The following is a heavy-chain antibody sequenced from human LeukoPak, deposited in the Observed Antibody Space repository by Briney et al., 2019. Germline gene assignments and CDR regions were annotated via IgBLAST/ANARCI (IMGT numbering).Heavy chain of an antibody. J-gene: IGHJ3*02. V-gene: IGHV1-8*03. CDR3: ARTYSSGWTEDAFDI. CDR2: MNPNSGNT. CDR1: GYTFTGYY. Sequence: ASVTVSCKASGYTFTGYYMHWVRQAPGQGLEWMGWMNPNSGNTGYAQKFQGRVTITRNTSISTAYMELSSLRSEDTAVYYCARTYSSGWTEDAFDIWGQGTMVTVSS. D-gene: IGHD6-19*01.